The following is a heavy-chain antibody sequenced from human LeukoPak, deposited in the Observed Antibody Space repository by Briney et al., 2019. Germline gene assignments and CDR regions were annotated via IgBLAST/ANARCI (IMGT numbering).Heavy chain of an antibody. D-gene: IGHD6-13*01. V-gene: IGHV3-9*03. CDR3: AKSAAAGYYFDY. J-gene: IGHJ4*02. CDR2: IRWNSGSI. Sequence: PGGSLRLSCAASGFTFDDYAMHWVRQAPGKGLEWVSGIRWNSGSIGYADSVKGRFTISRDNAKNSLYLQMNSLRAEDMALYYCAKSAAAGYYFDYWGQGTLVTVSS. CDR1: GFTFDDYA.